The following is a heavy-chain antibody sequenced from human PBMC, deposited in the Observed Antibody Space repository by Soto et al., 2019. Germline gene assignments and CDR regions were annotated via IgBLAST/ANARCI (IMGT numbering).Heavy chain of an antibody. V-gene: IGHV3-7*01. J-gene: IGHJ6*01. CDR2: IKQGGNEK. Sequence: GGSLRLSCAASGFSFSTYLMSWVRQAPGKGLEWVANIKQGGNEKFYVDSVKGRFTISRDNDKKSLYLQMDSLRVEDTAVYYCVGALTYEVPYYYYGMDVWG. D-gene: IGHD3-16*01. CDR1: GFSFSTYL. CDR3: VGALTYEVPYYYYGMDV.